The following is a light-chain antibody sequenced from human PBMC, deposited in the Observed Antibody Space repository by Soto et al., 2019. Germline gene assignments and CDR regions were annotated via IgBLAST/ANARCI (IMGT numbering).Light chain of an antibody. CDR1: QSVTSSY. CDR3: QQYDSSPET. J-gene: IGKJ1*01. V-gene: IGKV3-20*01. Sequence: VVLTQSPGTLSFSPGDRATLSCRASQSVTSSYLAWYQQKPGQAPRLLIYGASSRATGIPDRFSGSRSGTDFTLTISRLEPEDFAVYYCQQYDSSPETFGQGTKVDIK. CDR2: GAS.